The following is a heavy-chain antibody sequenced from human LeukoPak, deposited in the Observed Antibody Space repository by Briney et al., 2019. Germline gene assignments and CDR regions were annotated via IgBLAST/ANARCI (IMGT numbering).Heavy chain of an antibody. J-gene: IGHJ5*02. CDR1: GGTFSSYA. Sequence: ASVKVSCKASGGTFSSYAISWVRQAPGQGLEWMGGIIPIFGTANYAQKFQGRVTITADKSTSTAYMELSSLRSEDTAVYYCAWGHSGYVKWFDPWGQGTLVTVSS. CDR3: AWGHSGYVKWFDP. V-gene: IGHV1-69*06. D-gene: IGHD5-12*01. CDR2: IIPIFGTA.